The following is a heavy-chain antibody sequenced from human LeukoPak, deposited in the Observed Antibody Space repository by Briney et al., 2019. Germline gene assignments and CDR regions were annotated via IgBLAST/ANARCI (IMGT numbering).Heavy chain of an antibody. CDR3: ARERAVAGTQPDY. CDR1: GYTFTSYG. Sequence: GASVKVSCKASGYTFTSYGISWVRQAPGQGLEWMGRIIPIFGTANYAQKFQGRVTITTDESTSTAYMELSSLRSEDTAVYYCARERAVAGTQPDYWGQGTLVTVSS. V-gene: IGHV1-69*05. J-gene: IGHJ4*02. CDR2: IIPIFGTA. D-gene: IGHD6-19*01.